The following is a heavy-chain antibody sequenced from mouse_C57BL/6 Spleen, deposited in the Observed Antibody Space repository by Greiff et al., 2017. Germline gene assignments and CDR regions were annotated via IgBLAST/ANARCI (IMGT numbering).Heavy chain of an antibody. D-gene: IGHD2-5*01. Sequence: VQLQQSGAELVRPGASVKLSCTASGFNIKDDYMHWVKQRPEQGLEWIGWIDPENGDTEYASKFQGKATITADTSSNTAYLQLSSLTSEDTAVYYCTGVYYSNYPAWFAYWGQGTLVTVSA. J-gene: IGHJ3*01. V-gene: IGHV14-4*01. CDR2: IDPENGDT. CDR1: GFNIKDDY. CDR3: TGVYYSNYPAWFAY.